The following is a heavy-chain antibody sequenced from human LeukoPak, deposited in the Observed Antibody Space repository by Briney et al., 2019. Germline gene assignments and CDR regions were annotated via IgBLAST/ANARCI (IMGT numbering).Heavy chain of an antibody. Sequence: GESLKISCKGSGYSFTSYWIGWVRQMPGKGLEWMGIIYPGDSDTRYSPSFQGQVTISADKSISTAYLQWSSLKASDTAVYYCARGQIDFWSGYSYPFDYWGQGTLVTVSS. D-gene: IGHD3-3*01. V-gene: IGHV5-51*01. CDR3: ARGQIDFWSGYSYPFDY. J-gene: IGHJ4*02. CDR1: GYSFTSYW. CDR2: IYPGDSDT.